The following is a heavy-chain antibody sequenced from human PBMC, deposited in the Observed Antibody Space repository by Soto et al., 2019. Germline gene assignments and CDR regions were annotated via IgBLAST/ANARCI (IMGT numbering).Heavy chain of an antibody. CDR2: ISSGGNI. D-gene: IGHD4-17*01. J-gene: IGHJ4*02. CDR1: GFNFNDYA. CDR3: AKKNVVVLGDYGFL. V-gene: IGHV3-23*01. Sequence: SLRLSCAGSGFNFNDYAMSWVRQAQGKGLEWVSTISSGGNIYYTESVKGRFTISRDNSKNTVFLQMNNLRADDTAVYYCAKKNVVVLGDYGFLWGQGTLVTVSS.